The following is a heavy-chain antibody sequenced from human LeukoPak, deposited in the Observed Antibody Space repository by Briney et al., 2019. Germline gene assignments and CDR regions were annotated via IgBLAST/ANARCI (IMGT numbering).Heavy chain of an antibody. CDR1: GYTFTSYA. CDR2: INVGNGNT. V-gene: IGHV1-3*01. Sequence: ASVKVSCTASGYTFTSYAMHWVRQAPGQRLEWMGWINVGNGNTKYSQKFQGRVTITRDTSASTAYMELSSLRSEDTAVYYCARVNYYDSSGYYYESSFDYWGQGTLVTVSS. J-gene: IGHJ4*02. CDR3: ARVNYYDSSGYYYESSFDY. D-gene: IGHD3-22*01.